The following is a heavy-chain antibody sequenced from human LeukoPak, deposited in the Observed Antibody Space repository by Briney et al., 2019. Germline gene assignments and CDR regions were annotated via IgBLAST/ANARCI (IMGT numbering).Heavy chain of an antibody. J-gene: IGHJ4*02. V-gene: IGHV3-30*18. D-gene: IGHD4-11*01. CDR3: AKDPSRLGMYYFDY. CDR1: GFTFSSYG. CDR2: ISYDGSNK. Sequence: PGGSLRLSCAASGFTFSSYGMHWVRQAPGKGLEWVAVISYDGSNKYYADSVKGRFTISRDNSKNTLYLQMNSLRAEDTAVYYCAKDPSRLGMYYFDYWGQGTLVTVSS.